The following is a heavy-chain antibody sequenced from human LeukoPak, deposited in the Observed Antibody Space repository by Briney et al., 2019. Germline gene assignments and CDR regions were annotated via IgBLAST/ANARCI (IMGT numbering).Heavy chain of an antibody. Sequence: ATVKVSCKVSGYTFTGYYMHWVRQAPGQGLEWMGVINPSGGSTSYAQTFQGRVTMTRDTSTSTVYMELSSLRSEDTAVYYCGRAPPDEVTIFGVVTSNWFDPWGQGTLVTVSS. V-gene: IGHV1-46*01. CDR2: INPSGGST. CDR3: GRAPPDEVTIFGVVTSNWFDP. J-gene: IGHJ5*02. D-gene: IGHD3-3*01. CDR1: GYTFTGYY.